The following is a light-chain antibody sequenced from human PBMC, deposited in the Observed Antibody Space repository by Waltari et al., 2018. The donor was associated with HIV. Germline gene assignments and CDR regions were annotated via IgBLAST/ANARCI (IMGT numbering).Light chain of an antibody. J-gene: IGLJ1*01. Sequence: QSALTQPASVSGSPGQSITISCTGTNSDVGNYNLVSWYQPHPGKAPKLMIYEVNKRPSGISDRFSGSKSDNTASLTISGLQAEDEADYYCCSYASSTTYVFGTGTKITVL. CDR1: NSDVGNYNL. CDR3: CSYASSTTYV. V-gene: IGLV2-23*02. CDR2: EVN.